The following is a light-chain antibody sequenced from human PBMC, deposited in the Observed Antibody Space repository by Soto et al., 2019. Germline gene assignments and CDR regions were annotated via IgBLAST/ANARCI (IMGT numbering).Light chain of an antibody. CDR2: GNS. J-gene: IGLJ1*01. CDR1: SSDIGAGND. V-gene: IGLV1-40*01. CDR3: QSYDSSLSADV. Sequence: QSVLTQPPSVSGAPGQSVTISCTGSSSDIGAGNDVHWYQQFPGSVPQLLLYGNSNRPSGVPDRFSGSKSDTSASLAITGLQADDEADYYCQSYDSSLSADVFGSGTKLTVL.